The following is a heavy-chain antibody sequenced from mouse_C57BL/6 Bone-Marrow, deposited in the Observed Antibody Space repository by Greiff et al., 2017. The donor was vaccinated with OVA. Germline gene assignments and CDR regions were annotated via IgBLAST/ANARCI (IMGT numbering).Heavy chain of an antibody. CDR2: INPSTGGT. CDR1: GYSFTGYY. V-gene: IGHV1-42*01. Sequence: SGPELVKPGASVKISCKASGYSFTGYYMNWVKQSPEKSLEWIGEINPSTGGTTYNQKFKAKATLTVDKSSSTAYMQLKSLTSEDSAVYYCAPLYDYDGVWYFDVWGTGTTVTVSS. D-gene: IGHD2-4*01. CDR3: APLYDYDGVWYFDV. J-gene: IGHJ1*03.